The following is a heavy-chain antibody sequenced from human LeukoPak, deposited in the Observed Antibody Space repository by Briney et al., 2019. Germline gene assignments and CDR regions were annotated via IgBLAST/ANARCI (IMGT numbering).Heavy chain of an antibody. Sequence: AASVKVSCTASGYTFTSYGISWVRQAPGQGLEWMGWISAYNGNTNYAQKLQGRVTMTTDTSTSTAYMELRSLRSDDTAVYYCARDRASGVSMFDPWGQGTLVTVSS. CDR1: GYTFTSYG. J-gene: IGHJ5*02. CDR2: ISAYNGNT. CDR3: ARDRASGVSMFDP. V-gene: IGHV1-18*01. D-gene: IGHD2-8*01.